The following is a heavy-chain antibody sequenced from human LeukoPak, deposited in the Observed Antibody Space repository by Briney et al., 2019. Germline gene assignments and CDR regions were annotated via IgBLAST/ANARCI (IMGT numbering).Heavy chain of an antibody. CDR3: AREDYGTFDY. CDR1: GFTFSSYA. J-gene: IGHJ4*02. V-gene: IGHV3-30*01. CDR2: ISYDGSNK. D-gene: IGHD4-17*01. Sequence: GRSLRLSCAASGFTFSSYAMHWVRQAPGKGLEWVAAISYDGSNKYYADSVKGRFTISRDNSKNTLYLQMNSLRAEDTAVYYCAREDYGTFDYWGQGTLVTVSS.